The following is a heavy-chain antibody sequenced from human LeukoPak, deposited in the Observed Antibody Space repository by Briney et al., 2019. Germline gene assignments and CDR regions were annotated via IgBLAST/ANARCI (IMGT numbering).Heavy chain of an antibody. Sequence: QPGGSLRLSCAASGFTFSSYWMSWVRQAPGKGLEWVANIKQDGSEKYYVDSVKGRFTIPRDNAKNSLYLQMNSLRAEDTAVYYCARDSGPFSGYYCDYWGQGTLVTVSS. V-gene: IGHV3-7*01. CDR3: ARDSGPFSGYYCDY. D-gene: IGHD3-22*01. CDR1: GFTFSSYW. J-gene: IGHJ4*02. CDR2: IKQDGSEK.